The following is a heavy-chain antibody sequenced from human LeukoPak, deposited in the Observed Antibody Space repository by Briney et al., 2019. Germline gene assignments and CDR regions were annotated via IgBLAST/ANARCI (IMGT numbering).Heavy chain of an antibody. D-gene: IGHD2/OR15-2a*01. CDR3: ARLGRYDYFIDY. CDR1: GGSISSAGYS. Sequence: SETLSLTCAVSGGSISSAGYSWSWIRQPPGKGLEWIGCIYHSGSTYYNSSLKSRVTISVDRSKNQFSLKLTSVTAADTAVYYCARLGRYDYFIDYWGQGTLVTVSS. V-gene: IGHV4-30-2*01. J-gene: IGHJ4*02. CDR2: IYHSGST.